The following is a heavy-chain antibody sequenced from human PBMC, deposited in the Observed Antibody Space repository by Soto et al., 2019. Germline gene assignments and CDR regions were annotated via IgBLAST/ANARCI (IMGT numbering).Heavy chain of an antibody. CDR3: AKDESINWYSGHFRH. CDR1: GFTFSSYA. CDR2: ISGSGGST. D-gene: IGHD6-13*01. J-gene: IGHJ1*01. Sequence: GGSLRLSCAASGFTFSSYAMSWVRRAPGKGLEWVSAISGSGGSTYYADSVKGRFTISRDNSKNTLYLQMNSLRAEDTAVYYCAKDESINWYSGHFRHWGQGTPVTVSS. V-gene: IGHV3-23*01.